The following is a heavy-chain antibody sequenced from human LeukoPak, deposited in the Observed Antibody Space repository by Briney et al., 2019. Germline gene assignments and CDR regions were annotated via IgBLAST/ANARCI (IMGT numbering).Heavy chain of an antibody. J-gene: IGHJ6*02. CDR3: ARDLLRYFDQRYYYYYGMDV. V-gene: IGHV1-18*01. CDR1: GYTFTSYG. CDR2: ISAYNGNT. D-gene: IGHD3-9*01. Sequence: ASVKVSCKASGYTFTSYGISWVRQAPGQGLEWMGRISAYNGNTNYAQKLQGRVTMTTDTSTSTAYMELRSLRSDDTAVYYCARDLLRYFDQRYYYYYGMDVWGQGTTVTVSS.